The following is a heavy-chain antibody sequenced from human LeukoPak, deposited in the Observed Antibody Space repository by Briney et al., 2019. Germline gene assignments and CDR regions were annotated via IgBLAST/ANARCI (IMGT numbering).Heavy chain of an antibody. J-gene: IGHJ6*03. CDR3: ARQERYCSSTSCSKESYYYYYMDV. V-gene: IGHV3-21*01. D-gene: IGHD2-2*01. Sequence: GGSLRLSCAASGFTFSSYSMNWVRQAPGQGLEWVSSISSSSSYIYYADSVKGRFTISRDNAKNSLYLQMNSLRAEDTAVYYCARQERYCSSTSCSKESYYYYYMDVWGKGTTVTVSS. CDR2: ISSSSSYI. CDR1: GFTFSSYS.